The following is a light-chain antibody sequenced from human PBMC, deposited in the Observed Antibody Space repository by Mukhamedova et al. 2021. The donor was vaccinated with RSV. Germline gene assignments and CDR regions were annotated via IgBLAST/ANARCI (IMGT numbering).Light chain of an antibody. V-gene: IGKV3-20*01. J-gene: IGKJ1*01. CDR1: QSVSSSY. Sequence: GERATLSCRASQSVSSSYLAWYQQKPGQAPRLLIYGASSRATGIPDRFSGSGSGTAFTLTISRLEPEDLAVYYCRQYGSSRWT. CDR2: GAS. CDR3: RQYGSSRWT.